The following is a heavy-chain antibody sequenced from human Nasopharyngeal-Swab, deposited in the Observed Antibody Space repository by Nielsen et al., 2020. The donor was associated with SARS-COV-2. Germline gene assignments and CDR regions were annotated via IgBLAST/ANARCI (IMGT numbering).Heavy chain of an antibody. V-gene: IGHV3-48*02. Sequence: GESLKISCASSGFIFSSYSMKWVRQAPGKGPEWVSYIRSSSSTIYYADSEKGRFTISRDNAKNSLYLQMNSLRDEDTAVYYCAREPAARPPAPDYYYYYGMDVWGQGTTVTVPS. CDR3: AREPAARPPAPDYYYYYGMDV. J-gene: IGHJ6*02. CDR2: IRSSSSTI. CDR1: GFIFSSYS. D-gene: IGHD6-6*01.